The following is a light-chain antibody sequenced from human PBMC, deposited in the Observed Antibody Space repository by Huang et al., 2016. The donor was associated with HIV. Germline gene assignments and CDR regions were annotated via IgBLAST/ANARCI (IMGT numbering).Light chain of an antibody. J-gene: IGKJ2*01. Sequence: DIQMTPSPSSLSASVGDSVTITCRESQCISSYLNWYQQKPGKAPKLLIYAASSLQSGVPSRFSGSGSGTDFTLTISSLQPEDFATYYCQQSYSTLRYTFGQGTKLEIK. CDR1: QCISSY. CDR3: QQSYSTLRYT. CDR2: AAS. V-gene: IGKV1-39*01.